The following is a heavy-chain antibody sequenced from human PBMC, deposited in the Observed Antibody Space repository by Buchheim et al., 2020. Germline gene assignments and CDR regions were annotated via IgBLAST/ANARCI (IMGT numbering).Heavy chain of an antibody. CDR2: LHSGGAT. CDR3: ARDPHDYSNSRVPFDY. CDR1: GIPVNSKF. D-gene: IGHD4-11*01. V-gene: IGHV3-66*02. J-gene: IGHJ4*02. Sequence: EVQLEESGGGLVQPGGSLRLSCAASGIPVNSKFMTWVRQAPGKGLEWVSLLHSGGATFYADSVKGRFTISRDISKNTLYLQMNSLRVDDTAVYYCARDPHDYSNSRVPFDYWGQGTL.